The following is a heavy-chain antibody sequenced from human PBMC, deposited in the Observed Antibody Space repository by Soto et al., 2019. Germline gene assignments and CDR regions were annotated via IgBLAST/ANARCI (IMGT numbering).Heavy chain of an antibody. V-gene: IGHV3-49*03. D-gene: IGHD2-15*01. J-gene: IGHJ5*02. CDR2: IRSKAYGGTT. Sequence: GGSLRLSCTASGFTFGDYAMSWFRQAPGKGLEWVGFIRSKAYGGTTEYAASVKGRFTISRDDSKSIAYLQMNSLKTEDTAVYYCTRTLPRDIVVVVAATRLWWFDPWGQGTLVTVSS. CDR1: GFTFGDYA. CDR3: TRTLPRDIVVVVAATRLWWFDP.